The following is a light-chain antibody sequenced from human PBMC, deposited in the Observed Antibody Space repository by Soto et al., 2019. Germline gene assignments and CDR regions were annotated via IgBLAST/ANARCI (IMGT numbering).Light chain of an antibody. V-gene: IGKV3-11*01. CDR2: DAS. J-gene: IGKJ5*01. CDR1: QSVSSY. Sequence: EIGLTQSPATLSLSPGERATLSCGASQSVSSYLAWYQQKPGQAPRLLIYDASNRATGIPARFSGSGSGTDFTLTISSLEPEDFAVYYCQQRSNWPPITFGQGTRLEIK. CDR3: QQRSNWPPIT.